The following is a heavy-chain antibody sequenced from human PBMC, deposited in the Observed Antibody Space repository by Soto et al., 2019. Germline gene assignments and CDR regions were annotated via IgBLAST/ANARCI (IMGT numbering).Heavy chain of an antibody. V-gene: IGHV3-23*01. Sequence: EVQLLESGGGLVQPGGSLRLSCAASGFTFSSYAMSWVRQAPGKGLEWVSAVSGTGISTYYTDSVKGRFTISRDNSKNTLYLRMTSLRAEATGVYCCAKDVLRRQDCWGQGTLVTVSS. CDR3: AKDVLRRQDC. J-gene: IGHJ4*02. CDR2: VSGTGIST. D-gene: IGHD2-21*01. CDR1: GFTFSSYA.